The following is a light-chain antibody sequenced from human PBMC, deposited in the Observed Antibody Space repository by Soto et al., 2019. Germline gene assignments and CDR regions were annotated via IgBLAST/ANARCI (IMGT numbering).Light chain of an antibody. V-gene: IGKV3-20*01. Sequence: EIVLTQSPGTLSLSPGERATLSCRASQSVSSSYLAWYQQKPGQAPRLLIYGASRRATGIPDRFSGSGSGTDFTLTISRLEPEDFAVYYWQQYTTFGQGTKVDIK. CDR1: QSVSSSY. J-gene: IGKJ1*01. CDR3: QQYTT. CDR2: GAS.